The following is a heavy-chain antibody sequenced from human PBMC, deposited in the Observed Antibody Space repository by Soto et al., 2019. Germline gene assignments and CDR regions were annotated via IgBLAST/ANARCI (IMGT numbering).Heavy chain of an antibody. CDR2: INRNGGSA. CDR3: AKNYYFDC. V-gene: IGHV3-23*01. CDR1: GFTFSSYA. Sequence: EVQLLDSGGGLVQPGGSLRLSCEASGFTFSSYAMSWVRQAPGKGLEWVSSINRNGGSAIYADSVKGRFTISRDDSKNILSLQMNSLRAEDTAIYYCAKNYYFDCWGQRTLVTVSS. J-gene: IGHJ4*02. D-gene: IGHD3-10*01.